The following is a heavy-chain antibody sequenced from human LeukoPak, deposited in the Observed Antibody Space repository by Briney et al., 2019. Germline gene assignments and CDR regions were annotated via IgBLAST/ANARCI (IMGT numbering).Heavy chain of an antibody. CDR3: ARAGIAERGDNYDMDV. J-gene: IGHJ6*03. V-gene: IGHV1-69*13. CDR1: GGTFSSYA. D-gene: IGHD6-13*01. CDR2: IIPIFGTA. Sequence: SVKVSCKASGGTFSSYAISWVRQAPGQGLEWMGGIIPIFGTANYAQKLQGRVTMTADASTSTAYMELSSLRSEDTAVYHCARAGIAERGDNYDMDVWGKGTTVTVSS.